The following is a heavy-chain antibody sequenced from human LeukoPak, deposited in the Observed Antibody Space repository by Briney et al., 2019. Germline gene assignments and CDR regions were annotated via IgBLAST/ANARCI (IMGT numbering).Heavy chain of an antibody. V-gene: IGHV3-23*01. D-gene: IGHD6-19*01. CDR1: GFTLSSYA. CDR2: ISGSGGST. J-gene: IGHJ4*01. Sequence: GGSLRLSCAASGFTLSSYAMSWVRQAPGKGLEWVSAISGSGGSTYYADSVKGRFTISRDNSKNTLYLQMNSLRAEDTAVYYCAKGIYSSGWSYFDYWGHGTLVTVPS. CDR3: AKGIYSSGWSYFDY.